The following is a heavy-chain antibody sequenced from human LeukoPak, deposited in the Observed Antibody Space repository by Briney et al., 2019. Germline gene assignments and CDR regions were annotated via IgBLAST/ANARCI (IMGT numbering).Heavy chain of an antibody. CDR3: ARGIFDGRGYYSFHS. D-gene: IGHD3-22*01. CDR1: GGSISNTHHY. Sequence: SETLSLTCTVSGGSISNTHHYGSWIRQPPGKGLEWIAYVHYTGNTNSNPSLKMRLTMSVDTSKSHFSLRLRSVPTADTALYYSARGIFDGRGYYSFHSWGQGTLVTVSS. J-gene: IGHJ4*02. V-gene: IGHV4-61*03. CDR2: VHYTGNT.